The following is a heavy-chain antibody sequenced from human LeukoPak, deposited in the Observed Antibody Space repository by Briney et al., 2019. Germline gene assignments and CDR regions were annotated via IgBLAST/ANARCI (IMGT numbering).Heavy chain of an antibody. CDR1: GLTFSRYS. CDR3: ARDFSRGSYKGRDYYMDV. V-gene: IGHV3-21*01. D-gene: IGHD1-26*01. CDR2: ISSGSTYI. J-gene: IGHJ6*03. Sequence: GGSLRLSCVASGLTFSRYSVNWVRQAPGKGLEWVSSISSGSTYIYYADSVKGRFTISRDNSKNTLYLQMNSLRAEDTAVYYCARDFSRGSYKGRDYYMDVWGKGTTVTVSS.